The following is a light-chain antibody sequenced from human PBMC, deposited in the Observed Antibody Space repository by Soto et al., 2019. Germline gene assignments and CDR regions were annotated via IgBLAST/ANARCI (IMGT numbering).Light chain of an antibody. CDR3: SSYAGSNNFV. CDR2: EVS. V-gene: IGLV2-8*01. Sequence: QSVLTQPPSASGSPGQSVTISWTGTSSDVGGYNYVSWCQQHPGKPPKLIIYEVSKRPSGVPDRFFGSKSGNTASLTVSGLQAEDEADYYCSSYAGSNNFVFGTGTKVTV. J-gene: IGLJ1*01. CDR1: SSDVGGYNY.